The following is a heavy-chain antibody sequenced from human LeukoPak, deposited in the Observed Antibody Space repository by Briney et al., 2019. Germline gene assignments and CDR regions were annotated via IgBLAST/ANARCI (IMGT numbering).Heavy chain of an antibody. J-gene: IGHJ4*02. CDR2: ISSSSSYI. D-gene: IGHD6-13*01. V-gene: IGHV3-21*01. Sequence: GGSLRLSCAASGFTFSSYSMNWVRQAPGKGLEWVSSISSSSSYIYYADSVKGRFTISRDNSKNTLYLQMNSLRAEDTAVYYCAKDSSSSWFGGGSKWGQGTLVTVSS. CDR1: GFTFSSYS. CDR3: AKDSSSSWFGGGSK.